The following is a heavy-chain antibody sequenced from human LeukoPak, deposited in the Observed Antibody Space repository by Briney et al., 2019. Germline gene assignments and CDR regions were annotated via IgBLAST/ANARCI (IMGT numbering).Heavy chain of an antibody. CDR2: ISRSGRNT. J-gene: IGHJ4*02. Sequence: PGGSLRLSCAVSGFDFSSFEMNWVRQAPGKGLEWASYISRSGRNTYYADSVKGRFTIYRDNGKNSLYLQMNSLRAEDTAVYYCARVGGSGSYYPLDYWGQGILVTVSS. V-gene: IGHV3-48*03. D-gene: IGHD1-26*01. CDR1: GFDFSSFE. CDR3: ARVGGSGSYYPLDY.